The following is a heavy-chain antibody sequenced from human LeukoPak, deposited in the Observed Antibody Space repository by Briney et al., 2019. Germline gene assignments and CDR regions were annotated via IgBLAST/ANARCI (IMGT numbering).Heavy chain of an antibody. V-gene: IGHV1-3*01. J-gene: IGHJ1*01. CDR1: GYTFTSYA. CDR2: INAGNGNT. CDR3: ARDTVAGTGRYFQH. D-gene: IGHD6-19*01. Sequence: ASVKVSCKASGYTFTSYAMHWVRQAPGQRLEWMGWINAGNGNTKYSQKFQGRVTITRDTSASTAYMELSSLRSEDTAVYYCARDTVAGTGRYFQHWGQGTLVTVSS.